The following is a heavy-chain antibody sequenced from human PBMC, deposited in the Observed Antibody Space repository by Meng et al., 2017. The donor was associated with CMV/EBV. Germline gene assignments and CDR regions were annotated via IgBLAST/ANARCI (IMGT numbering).Heavy chain of an antibody. V-gene: IGHV3-7*03. CDR3: ARGSDRDYYGMDV. CDR1: GFTFSSYW. CDR2: IKQDGSEK. J-gene: IGHJ6*02. Sequence: GGSLRLSCAASGFTFSSYWMSWVRQAPGKGLEWVANIKQDGSEKYYVDSVKGRFTISRDNAKNSLYLQMNSLRAEDTAVYYCARGSDRDYYGMDVWGQGTTVTVSS.